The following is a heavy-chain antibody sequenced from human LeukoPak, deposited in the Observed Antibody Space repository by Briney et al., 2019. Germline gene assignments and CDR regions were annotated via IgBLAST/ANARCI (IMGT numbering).Heavy chain of an antibody. V-gene: IGHV3-30*03. CDR2: ISYDGINK. J-gene: IGHJ4*02. Sequence: PGRSLRLSCAASGFNFSTYGMHWVRQAPGKGLEWVAVISYDGINKYYADSVKGRFTISRDNAKNTLYLEMNSLRAEDTAVYFCARDGVGASHDYWGQGTLVTVSS. CDR3: ARDGVGASHDY. CDR1: GFNFSTYG. D-gene: IGHD1-26*01.